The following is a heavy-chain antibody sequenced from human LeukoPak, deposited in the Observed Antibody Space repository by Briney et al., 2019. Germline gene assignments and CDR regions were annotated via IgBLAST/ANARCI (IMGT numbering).Heavy chain of an antibody. CDR3: VKESYDY. Sequence: PGGSLRLSCAASGFTFNNAWMNWVRQTPAKGLEWVSGLSGRGGSTNYAQSVKGRFTISRDNSRNTVYLHMDNLRAEDTAIYYCVKESYDYWGQGTLVTVSS. V-gene: IGHV3-23*01. D-gene: IGHD3-3*01. J-gene: IGHJ4*02. CDR1: GFTFNNAW. CDR2: LSGRGGST.